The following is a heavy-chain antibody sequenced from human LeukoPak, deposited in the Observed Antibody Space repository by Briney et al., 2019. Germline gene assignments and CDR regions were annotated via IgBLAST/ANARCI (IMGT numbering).Heavy chain of an antibody. CDR3: ARGACRGTSCKGWFDP. J-gene: IGHJ5*02. CDR1: GYTLTGYY. Sequence: ASVKVSCKASGYTLTGYYIHWVRHAPGQGLEWMGWINPNSGGTNYAQKFQGRVTMARDTSISPAYMELSRLRSDDTAVYYCARGACRGTSCKGWFDPWGQGTLVTVSS. V-gene: IGHV1-2*02. CDR2: INPNSGGT. D-gene: IGHD2-2*01.